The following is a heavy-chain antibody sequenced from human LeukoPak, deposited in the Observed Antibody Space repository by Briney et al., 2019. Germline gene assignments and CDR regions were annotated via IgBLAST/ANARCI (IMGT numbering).Heavy chain of an antibody. V-gene: IGHV1-18*01. D-gene: IGHD3-3*01. Sequence: ASVKVSCKASGYTFTNYGISWVRQAPGQGLEWMGWISAFNGNTNYPQKFQGRVTLTTDTSTNTAYMELRSLRSDDTAVYYCARGGIFGVALGYWGQGTLVTVSS. CDR1: GYTFTNYG. CDR3: ARGGIFGVALGY. CDR2: ISAFNGNT. J-gene: IGHJ4*02.